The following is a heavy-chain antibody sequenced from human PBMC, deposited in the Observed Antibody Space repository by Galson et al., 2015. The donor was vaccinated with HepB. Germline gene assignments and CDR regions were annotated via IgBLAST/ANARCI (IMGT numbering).Heavy chain of an antibody. CDR2: IYWNDDE. J-gene: IGHJ3*02. CDR1: GFSLTTIGVG. Sequence: PALVKPTQTLTLTCTFSGFSLTTIGVGVGWIRQPPGKALEWLALIYWNDDERYTPSLKSRLTITKDTSKDQVVLTMTNMDPVDTATYYCAQRLSTMMTGHAFDIWGQGTMVTVSS. D-gene: IGHD3-22*01. V-gene: IGHV2-5*01. CDR3: AQRLSTMMTGHAFDI.